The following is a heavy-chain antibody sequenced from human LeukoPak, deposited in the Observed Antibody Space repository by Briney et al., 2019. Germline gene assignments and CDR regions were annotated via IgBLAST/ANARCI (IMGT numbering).Heavy chain of an antibody. CDR1: GGSISSYY. J-gene: IGHJ5*02. Sequence: NPSETLSLTCTVSGGSISSYYWSWIRQPPGKGLEWIGYIYYSGSTNYNPSLKSRVTISVDTSKNQFSLKLSSVTAADTAVYYCAGVDSSGRSHWFDPWGQGTLVTVSS. CDR3: AGVDSSGRSHWFDP. D-gene: IGHD6-19*01. CDR2: IYYSGST. V-gene: IGHV4-59*01.